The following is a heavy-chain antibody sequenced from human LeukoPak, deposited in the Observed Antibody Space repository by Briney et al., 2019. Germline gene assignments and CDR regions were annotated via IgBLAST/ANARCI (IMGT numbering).Heavy chain of an antibody. CDR2: ISSSSSYI. J-gene: IGHJ4*02. CDR1: GFTFSSYS. CDR3: ASYSGYDSYFDY. V-gene: IGHV3-21*01. Sequence: GGSLRLSCAASGFTFSSYSMNWVRQAPGKGLEWVSSISSSSSYIYYADSVKGRITISRDNAKNSLYLQMNSLRGEDTAVYYCASYSGYDSYFDYWGQGTLVTVSS. D-gene: IGHD5-12*01.